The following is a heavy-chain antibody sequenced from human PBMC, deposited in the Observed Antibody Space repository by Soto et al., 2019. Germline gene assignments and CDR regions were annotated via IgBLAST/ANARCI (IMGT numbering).Heavy chain of an antibody. D-gene: IGHD3-22*01. CDR1: GFTFSSYA. Sequence: EVQLLESGGGLVQPGGSLRLSCAASGFTFSSYAMSWVRQAPGKGLEWVSAISGSGGSTYYADSVKGRFTISRDNSKNTLYLQMNSLRAEDTAVYYCAKDHRGGRLYDSSGYSDYWGQGTLVTVSS. CDR2: ISGSGGST. CDR3: AKDHRGGRLYDSSGYSDY. J-gene: IGHJ4*02. V-gene: IGHV3-23*01.